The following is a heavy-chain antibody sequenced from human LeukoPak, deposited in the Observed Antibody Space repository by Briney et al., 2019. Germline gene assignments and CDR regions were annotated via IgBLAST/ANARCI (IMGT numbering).Heavy chain of an antibody. V-gene: IGHV6-1*01. Sequence: SQTLSLTRAIFWVKLYSHLAAWNWIRQSPSRGLEWLGRTYYRSKWYNDYAISVKSRIIINPDTSKHQFSLQLNSAAPEDTAVSCCARGRLHDFDFWGQGTLVTVSS. CDR1: WVKLYSHLAA. CDR3: ARGRLHDFDF. CDR2: TYYRSKWYN. J-gene: IGHJ4*02.